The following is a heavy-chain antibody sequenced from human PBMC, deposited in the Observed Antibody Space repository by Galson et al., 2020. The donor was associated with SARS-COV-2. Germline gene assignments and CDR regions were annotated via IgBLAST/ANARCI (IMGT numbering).Heavy chain of an antibody. CDR3: AKDMVIGGYCSGGSCYGIDY. V-gene: IGHV3-9*01. D-gene: IGHD2-15*01. Sequence: GGSLRLSCAASGFTFDDYAMHWVRQAPGKGLEWVSGISWNSGSIGYADSVKGRFTISRDNAKNSLYLQMNSLRAEDTALYYCAKDMVIGGYCSGGSCYGIDYWGQGTLVTVSS. CDR2: ISWNSGSI. J-gene: IGHJ4*02. CDR1: GFTFDDYA.